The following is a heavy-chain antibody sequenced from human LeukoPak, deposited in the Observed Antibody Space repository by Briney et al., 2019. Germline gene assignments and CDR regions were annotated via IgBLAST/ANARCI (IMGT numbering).Heavy chain of an antibody. J-gene: IGHJ2*01. D-gene: IGHD3-16*01. CDR3: ARRSWGSGPMDWYFDL. V-gene: IGHV3-23*01. Sequence: GGSLRLSCAASGFAFSNYAMSWVRQAPGKGLEWISVISNSGHRTHFADSVKGRFTISRDNSKNTLFLQMNSVTAADTAVYYCARRSWGSGPMDWYFDLWGRGTLVTVSS. CDR2: ISNSGHRT. CDR1: GFAFSNYA.